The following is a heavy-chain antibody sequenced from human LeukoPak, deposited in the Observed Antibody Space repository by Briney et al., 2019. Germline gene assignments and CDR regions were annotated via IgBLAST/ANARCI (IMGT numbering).Heavy chain of an antibody. J-gene: IGHJ2*01. CDR1: GFTFSSYA. CDR3: AKALLRFLEWYFDL. D-gene: IGHD3-3*01. CDR2: ILHDGSNE. V-gene: IGHV3-30-3*01. Sequence: GGSLRLSCAVSGFTFSSYAMHWVRQAPGKGLEWVAVILHDGSNEYYADSVKGRFTISRDNSKNTLYLQMNSLRAEDTAVYYCAKALLRFLEWYFDLWGRGTLVTVSS.